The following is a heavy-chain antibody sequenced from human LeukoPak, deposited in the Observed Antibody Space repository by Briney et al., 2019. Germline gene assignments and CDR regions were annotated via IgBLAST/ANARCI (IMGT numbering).Heavy chain of an antibody. CDR2: ISGVGGTT. CDR3: ARDRQIHRSDWYFDL. CDR1: GFTFSDYY. Sequence: GGSLRLSCAASGFTFSDYYMIWIRQAPGKGLEWVSYISGVGGTTYYADSVKGRFTISRDNAKNSLYLQMNSLRADDTAVYYCARDRQIHRSDWYFDLWGRGTLVTVSS. J-gene: IGHJ2*01. V-gene: IGHV3-11*01. D-gene: IGHD6-6*01.